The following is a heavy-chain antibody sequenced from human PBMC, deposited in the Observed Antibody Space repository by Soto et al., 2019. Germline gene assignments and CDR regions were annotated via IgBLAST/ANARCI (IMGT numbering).Heavy chain of an antibody. CDR2: MSYDGRTT. CDR3: AKPRAGLVPPFED. CDR1: GVNFRTYG. Sequence: PQRLCNRASGVNFRTYGMHWVRTAPGKGLEWVAEMSYDGRTTYYADSVRGRFTISRDNFRKTLYLQMNSLTHEDTAVYYCAKPRAGLVPPFEDWGHGALVHVSS. V-gene: IGHV3-30*18. D-gene: IGHD6-19*01. J-gene: IGHJ4*01.